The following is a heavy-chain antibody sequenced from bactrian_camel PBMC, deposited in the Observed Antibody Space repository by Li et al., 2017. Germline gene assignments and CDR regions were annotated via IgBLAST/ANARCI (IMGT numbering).Heavy chain of an antibody. V-gene: IGHV3S53*01. CDR3: ANWGDNY. CDR2: IWTGTGTS. Sequence: HVQLVESGGGSVQAGGSLRLSCAASGSTVSRKCMGWFRQAPGKEREEVASIWTGTGTSDYADSVKGRFTISQDRANKNTVYLQMNSLKPEDTAIYYCANWGDNYWGQGTQVTVS. J-gene: IGHJ4*01. CDR1: GSTVSRKC. D-gene: IGHD5*01.